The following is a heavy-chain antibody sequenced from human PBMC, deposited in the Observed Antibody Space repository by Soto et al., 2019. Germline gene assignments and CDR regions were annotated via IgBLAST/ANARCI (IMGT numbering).Heavy chain of an antibody. CDR1: GYTFTSYA. D-gene: IGHD2-21*02. CDR2: INAGNGNT. Sequence: QVQLVQSGAEEKKPGASVKVSCKASGYTFTSYAMHWVRQAPGQRREGMGWINAGNGNTKYSQKFQGRVTITRDTSASTAYMELSSLRSEDTAVYYCARSIVVVTALDYWGQGTLVTVSS. CDR3: ARSIVVVTALDY. J-gene: IGHJ4*02. V-gene: IGHV1-3*05.